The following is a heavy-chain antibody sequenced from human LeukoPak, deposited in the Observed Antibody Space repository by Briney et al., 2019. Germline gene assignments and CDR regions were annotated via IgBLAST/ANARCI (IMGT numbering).Heavy chain of an antibody. CDR3: ARDASREYYFDY. CDR2: INPSGGST. CDR1: GYTFTSYY. V-gene: IGHV1-46*01. Sequence: ASVKVSCKASGYTFTSYYMHWVRQAPGQGLEWMGIINPSGGSTSYAQKFQGRVTMTRDTSTSTVYMELSSLRSEDMAVYYCARDASREYYFDYWGQGTLVTVSS. J-gene: IGHJ4*02.